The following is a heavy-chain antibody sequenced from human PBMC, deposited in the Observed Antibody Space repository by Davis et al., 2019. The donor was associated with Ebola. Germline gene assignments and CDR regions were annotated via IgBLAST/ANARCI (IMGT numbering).Heavy chain of an antibody. J-gene: IGHJ6*02. CDR2: IKEDGSEK. CDR1: GFTFSSYW. CDR3: ARGSRNMDV. V-gene: IGHV3-7*03. Sequence: GESLKISCAASGFTFSSYWMSWVRQAPGKGLEWVAKIKEDGSEKLEVDSVKGRFTISRDNAKDSLYLQMNSLRAEDTAVYYCARGSRNMDVWGHGTTVTVSS.